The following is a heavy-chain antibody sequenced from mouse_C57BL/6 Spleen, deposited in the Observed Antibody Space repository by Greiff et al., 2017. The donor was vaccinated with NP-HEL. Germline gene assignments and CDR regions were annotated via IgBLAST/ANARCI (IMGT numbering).Heavy chain of an antibody. CDR2: IYPGDGDT. V-gene: IGHV1-82*01. D-gene: IGHD1-1*01. J-gene: IGHJ2*01. CDR1: GYAFSSSW. CDR3: ARAYGRRDYFDY. Sequence: VKLMESGPELVKPGASVKISCKASGYAFSSSWMNWVKQRPGKGLEWIGRIYPGDGDTNYNGKFKGKATLTADKSSSTAYMQLSSLTSEDSAVYFCARAYGRRDYFDYWGQGTTLTVSS.